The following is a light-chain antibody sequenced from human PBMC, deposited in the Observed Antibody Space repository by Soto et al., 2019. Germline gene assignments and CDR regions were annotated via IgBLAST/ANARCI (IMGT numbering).Light chain of an antibody. CDR3: QQRSNWRWS. CDR2: DAS. Sequence: EIVLTQSPATLSLSPGERATFSCRASQSVDNYLAWYQQKAGQAPRLLIYDASNRATGIPARFSGSGSGTDFSLTISSLEPEDFAVYYCQQRSNWRWSFGQGTKVDIK. V-gene: IGKV3-11*01. J-gene: IGKJ1*01. CDR1: QSVDNY.